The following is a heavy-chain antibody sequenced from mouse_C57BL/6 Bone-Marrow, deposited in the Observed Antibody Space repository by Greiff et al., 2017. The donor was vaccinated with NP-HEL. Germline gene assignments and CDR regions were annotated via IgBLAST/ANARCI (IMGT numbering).Heavy chain of an antibody. CDR1: GFTFSSYA. CDR3: ARYYGSRYYYAMDY. J-gene: IGHJ4*01. CDR2: ISDGGSYT. Sequence: EVQRVESGGGLVKPGGSLKLSCAASGFTFSSYAMSWVRQTPEKRLEWVATISDGGSYTYYPDNVKGRFTISRDNAKNNLYLQMSHPKSEDTAMYYCARYYGSRYYYAMDYWGQGTSDTVSS. D-gene: IGHD1-1*01. V-gene: IGHV5-4*01.